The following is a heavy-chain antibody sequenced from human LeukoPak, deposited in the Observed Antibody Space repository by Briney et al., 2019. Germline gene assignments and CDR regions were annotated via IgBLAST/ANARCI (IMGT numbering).Heavy chain of an antibody. D-gene: IGHD3-22*01. V-gene: IGHV3-23*01. CDR1: GFTFSSYA. J-gene: IGHJ5*02. Sequence: PGGSLRLSCAASGFTFSSYAMSWVRQAPGKGLEWVSAISGSGGSTYYADSVKGRFTISRDNSKNTLYLQMNSLRAEDTAVYYCAKDRDYYDSSGYTNWSDPWGQGTLVTVSS. CDR2: ISGSGGST. CDR3: AKDRDYYDSSGYTNWSDP.